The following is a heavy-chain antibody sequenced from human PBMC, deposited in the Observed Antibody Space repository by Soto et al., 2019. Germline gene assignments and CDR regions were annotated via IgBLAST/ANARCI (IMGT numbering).Heavy chain of an antibody. V-gene: IGHV1-69*01. J-gene: IGHJ5*02. Sequence: QVQLVQSGAEVKKPGSSMKVSCKASGGTFRRYISWVRQAPGQGLEWMGGIIDMYGTANYAQKFQGRVTITADEFTSTAYMELSSLKPDDTGVYYCATNTSGYFPAWGQGTLVTVSS. CDR1: GGTFRRY. D-gene: IGHD3-22*01. CDR3: ATNTSGYFPA. CDR2: IIDMYGTA.